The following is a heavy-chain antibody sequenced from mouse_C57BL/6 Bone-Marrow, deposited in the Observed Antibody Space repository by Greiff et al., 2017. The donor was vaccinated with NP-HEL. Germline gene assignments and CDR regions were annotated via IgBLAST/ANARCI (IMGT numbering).Heavy chain of an antibody. CDR3: ARAEGYPYYFDY. Sequence: EVKLVESGGGLVKPGGSLKLSCAASGFTFSDYGMHWVRQAPEKGLEWVAYISSGSSTIYYADTVKGRFTISRDNAKNTLFLQMTSLRSEDTAMYYCARAEGYPYYFDYWGQGTTLTVSS. J-gene: IGHJ2*01. CDR2: ISSGSSTI. CDR1: GFTFSDYG. V-gene: IGHV5-17*01. D-gene: IGHD2-2*01.